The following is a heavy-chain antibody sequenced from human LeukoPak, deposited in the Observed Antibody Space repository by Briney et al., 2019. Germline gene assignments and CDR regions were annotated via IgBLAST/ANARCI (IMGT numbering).Heavy chain of an antibody. CDR2: INHSGST. J-gene: IGHJ3*02. V-gene: IGHV4-34*01. CDR1: GGSFSGYY. D-gene: IGHD6-19*01. Sequence: SETLSLTCAVYGGSFSGYYWSWIRQPPGKGLEWIGEINHSGSTNYNPSLKSRVTISVDTSKNPFSLKLSSVTAADTAVYYCATQDLPLAVAGLHAFDIWGQGTMVTVSS. CDR3: ATQDLPLAVAGLHAFDI.